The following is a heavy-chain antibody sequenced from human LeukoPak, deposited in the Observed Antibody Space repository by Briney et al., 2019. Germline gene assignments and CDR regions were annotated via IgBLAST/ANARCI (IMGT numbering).Heavy chain of an antibody. V-gene: IGHV3-30*18. CDR2: ISYDGSKK. J-gene: IGHJ5*02. Sequence: GGSLRLSCAASGFTFSSYGMHWVRQAPGKGLEWVAVISYDGSKKYYADSVKGRFTISRDNSKNTLYLQMNSLRAEDTAVYYCAKDSQGVAAAGTFWFDPWGQGTLVTVSS. CDR1: GFTFSSYG. CDR3: AKDSQGVAAAGTFWFDP. D-gene: IGHD6-13*01.